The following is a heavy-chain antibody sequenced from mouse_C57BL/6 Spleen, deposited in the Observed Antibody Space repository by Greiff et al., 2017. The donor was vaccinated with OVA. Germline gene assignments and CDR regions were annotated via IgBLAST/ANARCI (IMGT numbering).Heavy chain of an antibody. CDR3: ERDWDGYGYFDV. CDR1: GYAFSSYW. CDR2: IYPGDGDT. Sequence: VKLVESGAELVKPGASVKISCKASGYAFSSYWMNWVKQRPGKGLEWIGQIYPGDGDTNYNGKFKGKATMTADTSSSTAYMQLSSLTSEDSAVDFYERDWDGYGYFDVWGTGTTVTVSS. V-gene: IGHV1-80*01. J-gene: IGHJ1*03. D-gene: IGHD2-3*01.